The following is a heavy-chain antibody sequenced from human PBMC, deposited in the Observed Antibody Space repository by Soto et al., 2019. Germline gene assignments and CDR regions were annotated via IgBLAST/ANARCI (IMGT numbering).Heavy chain of an antibody. Sequence: EVQLVESGGGLVQPGRSLRLSCAASGFTFDDYAMHWVRQAPGKGLEWVSGISWNSYSIGYADSVKGRFTISRDNXXXXXXXXXXXXXXXXXXXXXXXXXAHGSSWDPLYDSWGQGTLVTVSS. CDR3: XXXAHGSSWDPLYDS. CDR1: GFTFDDYA. V-gene: IGHV3-9*01. J-gene: IGHJ4*02. D-gene: IGHD6-13*01. CDR2: ISWNSYSI.